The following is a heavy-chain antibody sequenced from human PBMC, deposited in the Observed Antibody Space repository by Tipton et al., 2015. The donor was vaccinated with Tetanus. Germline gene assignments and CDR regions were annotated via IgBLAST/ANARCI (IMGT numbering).Heavy chain of an antibody. J-gene: IGHJ4*02. V-gene: IGHV4-59*01. CDR1: GFSLSDYW. CDR3: ARTTRRWLHPDY. CDR2: IFYSGRT. D-gene: IGHD5-24*01. Sequence: LRLSCAASGFSLSDYWMSWIRQPPGKGLEWIAYIFYSGRTQYNPSLKSRVTISVDTAKNQFSLQLSSVTAADTAVYYCARTTRRWLHPDYWGQGTLVTVSS.